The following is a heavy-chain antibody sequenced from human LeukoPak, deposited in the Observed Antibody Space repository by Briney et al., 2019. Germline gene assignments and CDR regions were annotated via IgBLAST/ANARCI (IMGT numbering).Heavy chain of an antibody. CDR3: AREFAD. CDR2: ISRSSGSSSYI. Sequence: PGGSLRLSCAASGFIFSNYITNWVRQAPGKGLEWVSSISRSSGSSSYIYYADSVKGRFTISRDNAQNSVYLQMNSLRPEDTAVYYCAREFADWGQGTLVTVSS. V-gene: IGHV3-21*01. J-gene: IGHJ4*02. CDR1: GFIFSNYI. D-gene: IGHD3-10*01.